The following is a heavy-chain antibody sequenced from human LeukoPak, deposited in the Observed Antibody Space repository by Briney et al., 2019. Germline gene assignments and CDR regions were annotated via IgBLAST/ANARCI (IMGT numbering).Heavy chain of an antibody. J-gene: IGHJ4*02. D-gene: IGHD1-26*01. CDR1: GFTFSSYW. CDR3: VSYSEWGLQRSDY. V-gene: IGHV3-7*05. CDR2: IKQDGSEK. Sequence: GGSLRLSCAASGFTFSSYWISCVRQAPGKGLEWVANIKQDGSEKYYVDSVKGRFTISRDNAKNSLHLQMNSLRAQDTAVYYCVSYSEWGLQRSDYWGQGTLVTVSS.